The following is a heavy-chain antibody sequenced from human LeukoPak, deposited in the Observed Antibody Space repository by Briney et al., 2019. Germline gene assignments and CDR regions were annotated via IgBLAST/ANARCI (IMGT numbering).Heavy chain of an antibody. CDR2: VSGSGSTV. CDR1: GFTFSTSW. CDR3: VRQFAS. J-gene: IGHJ4*02. V-gene: IGHV3-48*01. Sequence: GGSLRLSCAASGFTFSTSWMHWVRQLPGKRLEWVAYVSGSGSTVYYADSVKGRFTISRDNGKSSLYLQMNSLRVEDTALYYCVRQFASWGQGTLVTVSS.